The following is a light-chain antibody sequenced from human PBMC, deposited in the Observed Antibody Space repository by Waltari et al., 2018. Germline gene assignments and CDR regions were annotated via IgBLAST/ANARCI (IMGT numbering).Light chain of an antibody. CDR3: QQYDNRPPYT. CDR2: SAS. Sequence: EIVMTPSPATLSVSPGDRATLSCRASQSVSSNLAWYQQKLGQAPRLLIYSASTRAAGVPDRFSGSGSGTQFTLTISSLQSEDFAVYYCQQYDNRPPYTVGQGTKLEMK. CDR1: QSVSSN. J-gene: IGKJ2*01. V-gene: IGKV3-15*01.